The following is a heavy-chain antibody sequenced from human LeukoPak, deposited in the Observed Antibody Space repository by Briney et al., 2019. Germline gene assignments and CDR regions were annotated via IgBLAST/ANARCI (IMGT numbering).Heavy chain of an antibody. V-gene: IGHV3-48*01. D-gene: IGHD2-15*01. CDR2: FSGHTI. Sequence: PGGSLRLSCAASGFTFSSYTMNWVRQAPGRGLEWISYFSGHTISYADSVKGRFTISRDNAKNTLYLQMNSLRAEDTAVYYCAKESGYCSGGRCYPGAFDIWGQGTMVTVSS. J-gene: IGHJ3*02. CDR3: AKESGYCSGGRCYPGAFDI. CDR1: GFTFSSYT.